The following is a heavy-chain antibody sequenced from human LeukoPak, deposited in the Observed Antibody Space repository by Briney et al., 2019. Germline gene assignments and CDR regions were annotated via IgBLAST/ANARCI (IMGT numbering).Heavy chain of an antibody. J-gene: IGHJ4*02. CDR3: AKGLDWYCSGGSCYNIDY. CDR2: IWYDGSNK. Sequence: GRSLRLSRAASGFTFSSYGMHWVRQAPGKGLEWVAVIWYDGSNKYYADSVKGRFTISRDNSKNTLYLQMNSLRAEDTAVYYCAKGLDWYCSGGSCYNIDYWGQGTLVTVSS. D-gene: IGHD2-15*01. CDR1: GFTFSSYG. V-gene: IGHV3-33*06.